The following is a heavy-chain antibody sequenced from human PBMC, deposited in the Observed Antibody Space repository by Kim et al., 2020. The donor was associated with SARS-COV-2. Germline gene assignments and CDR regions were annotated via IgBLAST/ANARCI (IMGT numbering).Heavy chain of an antibody. CDR3: ARALSGSGSYYNPGLYYYYYGMDV. CDR1: GFTFSDYY. J-gene: IGHJ6*02. CDR2: ISSSSSYT. Sequence: GGSLRLSCAASGFTFSDYYMSWIRQAPGKGLEWVSYISSSSSYTNYADSVKGRFTISRDNAKNSLYLQMNSLRAEDTAVYYCARALSGSGSYYNPGLYYYYYGMDVWGQGTTVTVSS. D-gene: IGHD3-10*01. V-gene: IGHV3-11*05.